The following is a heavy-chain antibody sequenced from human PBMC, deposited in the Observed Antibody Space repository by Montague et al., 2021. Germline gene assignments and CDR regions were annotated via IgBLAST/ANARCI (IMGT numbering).Heavy chain of an antibody. CDR1: GFTFSRFA. Sequence: SLRLSCAASGFTFSRFAMSWVRQAPGKGLEWVSIIHRRGSPTYYGDSVKGRFTISRDDSKNMLYLQLNSLRAEDTAVYYYVKDRGDSSGWPIFDYWGQGTLVTVSS. V-gene: IGHV3-23*03. J-gene: IGHJ4*02. D-gene: IGHD6-19*01. CDR2: IHRRGSPT. CDR3: VKDRGDSSGWPIFDY.